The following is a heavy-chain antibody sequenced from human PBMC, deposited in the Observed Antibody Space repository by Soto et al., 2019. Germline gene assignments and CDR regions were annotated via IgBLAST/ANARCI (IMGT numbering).Heavy chain of an antibody. CDR3: ARDFAASIVGVGAFDS. D-gene: IGHD6-13*01. V-gene: IGHV1-69*04. Sequence: SVKVSCKASGGTFSSYTISWVRQAPGQGLEWMGRIIPILGIANYAQKFQGRVTITADKSTSTAYMELSSLRSEDTAVYYCARDFAASIVGVGAFDSWGQGTMVTVSS. CDR1: GGTFSSYT. CDR2: IIPILGIA. J-gene: IGHJ3*02.